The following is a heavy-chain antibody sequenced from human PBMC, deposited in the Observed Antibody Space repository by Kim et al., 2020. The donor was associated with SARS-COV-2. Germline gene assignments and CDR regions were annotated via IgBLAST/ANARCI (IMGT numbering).Heavy chain of an antibody. CDR3: ARGGSSGPLGYFDL. Sequence: AHAVKGRFTISRDKSKNTLYLQMNSLRAEDTAVYYCARGGSSGPLGYFDLWGRGTLVTVSS. V-gene: IGHV3-33*01. J-gene: IGHJ2*01. D-gene: IGHD1-26*01.